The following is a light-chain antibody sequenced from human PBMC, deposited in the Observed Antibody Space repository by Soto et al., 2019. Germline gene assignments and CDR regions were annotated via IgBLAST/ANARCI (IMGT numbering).Light chain of an antibody. CDR1: SSNIGSNT. Sequence: QSVLTQPPSASGTPGQRVTISCSGSSSNIGSNTVNWYQQLPGTAPKLLIYSNNQRPSGVPDRFSGSKSGTSASLAISELQSEDEADYYCAAWDDSLNGVFGGGTQLTVL. CDR2: SNN. CDR3: AAWDDSLNGV. V-gene: IGLV1-44*01. J-gene: IGLJ7*01.